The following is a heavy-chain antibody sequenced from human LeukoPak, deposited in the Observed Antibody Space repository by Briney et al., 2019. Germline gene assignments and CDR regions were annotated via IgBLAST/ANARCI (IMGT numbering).Heavy chain of an antibody. CDR1: GGSISSYY. D-gene: IGHD3-22*01. CDR3: ARVKYYYDSSGYSQNFDY. CDR2: IYYSGST. Sequence: PSETLSLTCTVSGGSISSYYWSWIRQPPGKGLEWIGYIYYSGSTNYNPSLKSRVTIAVDTSMNQFSLKLSSVTAADTAVYYCARVKYYYDSSGYSQNFDYWGQGTLVTVSS. J-gene: IGHJ4*02. V-gene: IGHV4-59*01.